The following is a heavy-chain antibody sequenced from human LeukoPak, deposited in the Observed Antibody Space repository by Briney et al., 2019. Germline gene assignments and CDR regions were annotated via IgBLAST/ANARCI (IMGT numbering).Heavy chain of an antibody. J-gene: IGHJ4*02. CDR3: ARDRGCSTSCYTCCLDY. D-gene: IGHD2-2*02. Sequence: GGSLRLSCAASGFTLSKYWMSWVRQAPGMGLEWVANIKQDGSEKNYVDSVKGRFTISRDNAKNSLYLQMNSLRAEDTAVYYCARDRGCSTSCYTCCLDYWGQGTLVTVSS. CDR2: IKQDGSEK. V-gene: IGHV3-7*01. CDR1: GFTLSKYW.